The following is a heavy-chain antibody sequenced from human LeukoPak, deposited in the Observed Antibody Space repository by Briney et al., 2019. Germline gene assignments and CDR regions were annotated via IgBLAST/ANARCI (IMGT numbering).Heavy chain of an antibody. CDR2: INPNSGGT. D-gene: IGHD3-22*01. CDR1: GYTFTGYY. Sequence: ASVKVSCKASGYTFTGYYMHWVRQAPGQGLEWMGWINPNSGGTNYAQKFQGRVTMTRDTSISTAYMELSRLRSDDTAVYYCARALNYYDSSGYNTKNFDYWGQGTLVTVSS. CDR3: ARALNYYDSSGYNTKNFDY. V-gene: IGHV1-2*02. J-gene: IGHJ4*02.